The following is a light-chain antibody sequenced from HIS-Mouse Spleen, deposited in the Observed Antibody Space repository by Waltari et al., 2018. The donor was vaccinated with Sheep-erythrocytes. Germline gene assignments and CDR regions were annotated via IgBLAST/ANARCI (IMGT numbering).Light chain of an antibody. V-gene: IGKV3-11*01. J-gene: IGKJ1*01. CDR2: DAS. CDR1: QSVSSY. Sequence: EIVLKQSPATLSLSPGERATLSCRASQSVSSYLAWYQQKPGQAPRLLIYDASNRATGIPARFSGSGSGTDFTLTISSLEPEDFAVYYCQQYGSSPTFGQGTKVEIK. CDR3: QQYGSSPT.